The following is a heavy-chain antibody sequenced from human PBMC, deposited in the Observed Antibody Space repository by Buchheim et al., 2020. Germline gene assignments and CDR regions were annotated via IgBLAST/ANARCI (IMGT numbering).Heavy chain of an antibody. Sequence: EVQLVESGGGLVQPGGSLRLSCAASGFTFSSYWMHWVRQAPGKGLVWVYRINSDGSGTGYADSVKGRLTISSENAKNTLYLQMNSLRAEDTAVYYCARDEDSSGWEYFDYWGQGTL. V-gene: IGHV3-74*01. CDR1: GFTFSSYW. CDR3: ARDEDSSGWEYFDY. CDR2: INSDGSGT. J-gene: IGHJ4*02. D-gene: IGHD6-19*01.